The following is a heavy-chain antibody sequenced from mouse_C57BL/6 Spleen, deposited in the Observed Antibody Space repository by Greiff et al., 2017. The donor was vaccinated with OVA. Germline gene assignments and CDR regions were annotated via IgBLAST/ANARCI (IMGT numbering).Heavy chain of an antibody. V-gene: IGHV1-22*01. CDR1: GYTFTDYN. J-gene: IGHJ3*01. CDR2: INPNNGGT. D-gene: IGHD1-1*01. CDR3: ARFHDYYGSSPFAY. Sequence: EVQLQQSGPELVKPGASVKMSCKASGYTFTDYNMHWVKQSHGKSLEWIGYINPNNGGTSYNQKFKGKATLTVNKSSSTASMELRSLTSEDSAVYYCARFHDYYGSSPFAYWGQGTLVTVSA.